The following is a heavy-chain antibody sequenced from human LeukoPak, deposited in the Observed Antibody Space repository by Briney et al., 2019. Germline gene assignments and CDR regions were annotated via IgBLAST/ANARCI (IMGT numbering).Heavy chain of an antibody. CDR1: GFTFSNAW. Sequence: GGSLRLSCAASGFTFSNAWMSWVRQAPGKGLEWVGRITSKTDGGTTDYVAPVKGRFTISRDDAKNTLYLQMNSLKNDDTAVYYCTTDLRYFDRTGFAFDVWGQGTLVTVSS. D-gene: IGHD3-9*01. CDR2: ITSKTDGGTT. CDR3: TTDLRYFDRTGFAFDV. J-gene: IGHJ3*01. V-gene: IGHV3-15*01.